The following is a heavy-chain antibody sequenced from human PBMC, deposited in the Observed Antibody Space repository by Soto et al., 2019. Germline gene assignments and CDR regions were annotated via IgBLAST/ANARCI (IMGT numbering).Heavy chain of an antibody. CDR3: TRDASRDSSARGWFDP. D-gene: IGHD6-13*01. Sequence: GGSLRLSCAASRFTFRSFTMNWVRQAPGKGLEWVSTISSNSAYIYYTDALRGRFTISRDNAKNSLHLQMNSLRAEDTAVYYCTRDASRDSSARGWFDPWGPGPLVTVSS. V-gene: IGHV3-21*01. J-gene: IGHJ5*02. CDR1: RFTFRSFT. CDR2: ISSNSAYI.